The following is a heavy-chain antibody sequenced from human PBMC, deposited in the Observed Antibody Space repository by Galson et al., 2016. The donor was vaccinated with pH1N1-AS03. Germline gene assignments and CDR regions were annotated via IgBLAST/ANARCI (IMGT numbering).Heavy chain of an antibody. J-gene: IGHJ5*02. CDR1: GGSISNYY. D-gene: IGHD1-26*01. CDR3: ARDLGELRGWFDP. Sequence: QVQLQESGPGLVKPSETLSLTCTVSGGSISNYYWTWIRQPPGKGLEWIGYIYYSGSTNYNPSLKSRVTISVDTSMHQFSLKLGSVTAADTAVYYCARDLGELRGWFDPWGQGTLVTVSS. V-gene: IGHV4-59*01. CDR2: IYYSGST.